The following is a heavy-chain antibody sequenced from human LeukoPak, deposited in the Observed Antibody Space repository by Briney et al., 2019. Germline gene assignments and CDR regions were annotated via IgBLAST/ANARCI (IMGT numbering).Heavy chain of an antibody. CDR1: VGSLNRYY. Sequence: SDTLSLTCTVSVGSLNRYYWIWLRQPPGKGLEWIGFITHSGGTDFDSSLGGRLTISVDTSKNQYSLRLTSMTTADSAVYFCARGRISNWGFEGTLFDAWGQGVLVTVSS. J-gene: IGHJ4*02. D-gene: IGHD7-27*01. CDR3: ARGRISNWGFEGTLFDA. V-gene: IGHV4-59*07. CDR2: ITHSGGT.